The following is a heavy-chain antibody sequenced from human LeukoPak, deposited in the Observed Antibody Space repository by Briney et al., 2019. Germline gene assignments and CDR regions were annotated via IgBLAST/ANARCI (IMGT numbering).Heavy chain of an antibody. CDR2: ISGSGGST. D-gene: IGHD3-10*01. J-gene: IGHJ3*02. Sequence: PGWSLRLSCAASGFTFSSYAMSWVRQAPGKGLEWVSAISGSGGSTYYADSVKGRFTISRDNSKNTLYLQMNSLRAEDTAVYYCAKSNYYGSERDAFDIWGQGTMVTISS. V-gene: IGHV3-23*01. CDR1: GFTFSSYA. CDR3: AKSNYYGSERDAFDI.